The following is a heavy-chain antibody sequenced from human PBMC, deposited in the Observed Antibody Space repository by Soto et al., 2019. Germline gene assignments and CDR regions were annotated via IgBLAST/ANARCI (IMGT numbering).Heavy chain of an antibody. J-gene: IGHJ4*02. Sequence: QVQLVQSGAEVKEPGASVKVSCKASGYTFTTFGISWVRQAPGQGLEWMGWIDPKNGSTKDAQKFQGRVTMTTDTSTSTAYMELRSLRSDDTAVYYCAKEYCDSSRCFLPDYWGQGALVTVSS. V-gene: IGHV1-18*01. D-gene: IGHD2-2*01. CDR3: AKEYCDSSRCFLPDY. CDR1: GYTFTTFG. CDR2: IDPKNGST.